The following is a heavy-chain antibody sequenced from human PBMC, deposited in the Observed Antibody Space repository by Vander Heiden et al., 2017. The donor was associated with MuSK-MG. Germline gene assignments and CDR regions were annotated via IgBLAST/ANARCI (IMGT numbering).Heavy chain of an antibody. CDR2: IKQDGSEK. D-gene: IGHD1-26*01. CDR1: GFHFSSYW. V-gene: IGHV3-7*01. J-gene: IGHJ3*02. Sequence: EVQLVESGGGFVQPGGPLRLSCAATGFHFSSYWMSWVGKAPGKGLGWVGNIKQDGSEKYYVDSVKGRFTISRDNAKNSLYLQMNSLRAEDTAVYYCARVRVGASDAFDIWGQGTMVTVSS. CDR3: ARVRVGASDAFDI.